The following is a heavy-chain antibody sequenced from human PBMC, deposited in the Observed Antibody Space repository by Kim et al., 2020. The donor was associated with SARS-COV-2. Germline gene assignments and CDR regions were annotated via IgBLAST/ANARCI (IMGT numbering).Heavy chain of an antibody. J-gene: IGHJ4*02. V-gene: IGHV3-23*01. D-gene: IGHD3-16*02. CDR3: AKGSASYYLDY. Sequence: GGSLRLSCAASGFSFSSYAMSWVRQSPGKGLEWVSVISGSGGTTYYADSVKGRFTISKDNSKNTLYLQMNSLRAEDTAVYYCAKGSASYYLDYWGQGTLVTVSS. CDR2: ISGSGGTT. CDR1: GFSFSSYA.